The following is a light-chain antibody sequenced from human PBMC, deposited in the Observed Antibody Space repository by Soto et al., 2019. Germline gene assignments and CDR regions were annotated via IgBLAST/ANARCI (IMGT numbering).Light chain of an antibody. Sequence: QRVTISCTGSSSSIGAGYDVHWYQQLPGTAPKLLIYGNSNRPSRVPDRFSGSRSGTSASLAITGLQADDEADYYCQSYDSSLSGYVFGTGTKVTVL. CDR3: QSYDSSLSGYV. CDR1: SSSIGAGYD. J-gene: IGLJ1*01. V-gene: IGLV1-40*01. CDR2: GNS.